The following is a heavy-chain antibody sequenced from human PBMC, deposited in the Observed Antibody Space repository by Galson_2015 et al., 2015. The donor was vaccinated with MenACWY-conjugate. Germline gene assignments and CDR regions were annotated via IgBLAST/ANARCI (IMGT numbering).Heavy chain of an antibody. CDR1: SGSISNSNF. CDR3: ARENGAYSPFGF. V-gene: IGHV4-4*02. Sequence: LSLTCAVSSGSISNSNFWTWVRQFPGKGLEWIGEASHGGVTNYNPSLESRITMSVGKSNSHFSLVLTSVTAADTAIYYCARENGAYSPFGFWGQGTLVVVSS. D-gene: IGHD4-17*01. J-gene: IGHJ4*02. CDR2: ASHGGVT.